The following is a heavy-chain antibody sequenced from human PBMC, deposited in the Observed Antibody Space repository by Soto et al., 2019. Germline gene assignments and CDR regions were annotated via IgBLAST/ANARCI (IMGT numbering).Heavy chain of an antibody. CDR1: GYTFTSYS. V-gene: IGHV1-3*01. CDR2: INADTGNT. J-gene: IGHJ4*02. D-gene: IGHD1-1*01. Sequence: ASVKVSCKASGYTFTSYSMHWVRQAPGQRLEWMGWINADTGNTKYSQKFQGRVTITRDTSASTAYMELSSLRAEDTAVYYCARERGNSGTFDYWGQGTLVTVSS. CDR3: ARERGNSGTFDY.